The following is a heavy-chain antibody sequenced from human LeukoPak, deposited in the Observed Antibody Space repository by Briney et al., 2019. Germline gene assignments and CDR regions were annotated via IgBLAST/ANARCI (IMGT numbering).Heavy chain of an antibody. J-gene: IGHJ4*02. CDR3: ARGAMGCSGGSCYFRDLDY. CDR2: IYTSGST. V-gene: IGHV4-61*02. CDR1: GGSIRSGSYY. D-gene: IGHD2-15*01. Sequence: SETLSLTCTVSGGSIRSGSYYWSWIRQPAGKGLEWIGRIYTSGSTNYNPSLKSRVTISVDTSKNQFSLKLSSVTAADTAVYYCARGAMGCSGGSCYFRDLDYWGQGTLVTVSS.